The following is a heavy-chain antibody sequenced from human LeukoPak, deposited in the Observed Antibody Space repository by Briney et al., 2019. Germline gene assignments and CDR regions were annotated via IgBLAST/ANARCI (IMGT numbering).Heavy chain of an antibody. V-gene: IGHV3-11*01. J-gene: IGHJ6*02. CDR1: GFTFSDYY. CDR2: ISSSGSTI. D-gene: IGHD3-3*01. CDR3: AREGYDFWSGYPTTAYGMDV. Sequence: GGSLRLSCAASGFTFSDYYMSWIRQAPGKGLEWVSYISSSGSTIYYADSVKGRFTISRDNAKNSLYLQMNSLRAEDTAVYYCAREGYDFWSGYPTTAYGMDVWGQGTTVTVSS.